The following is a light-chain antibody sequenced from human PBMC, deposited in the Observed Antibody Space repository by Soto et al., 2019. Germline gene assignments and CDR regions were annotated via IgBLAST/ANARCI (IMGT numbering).Light chain of an antibody. V-gene: IGLV7-43*01. CDR2: STN. CDR3: LLYYGGQLGV. CDR1: YPAVTSGNY. Sequence: QTVVTQEPSLTVSPGGTVTLTCAPPYPAVTSGNYPNWFQQKPGQAPRALIYSTNHKYSWTPARFSGSLLGGKAALTLSGVQPEDEADYYCLLYYGGQLGVFGGGTKLTVL. J-gene: IGLJ2*01.